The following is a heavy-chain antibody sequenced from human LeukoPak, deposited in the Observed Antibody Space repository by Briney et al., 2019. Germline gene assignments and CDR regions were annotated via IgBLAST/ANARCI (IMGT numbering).Heavy chain of an antibody. V-gene: IGHV3-66*01. Sequence: GGSLRLSCAAAGITVSSNYMSLVRQAPGKGLEWVSVIYSGGSTYYADSVKGRFTISRDNSKNTLYLQMNSLRAEDTAVYYCARSDYYDSSGYYLGFDYWGQGTLVTVSS. CDR1: GITVSSNY. D-gene: IGHD3-22*01. J-gene: IGHJ4*02. CDR2: IYSGGST. CDR3: ARSDYYDSSGYYLGFDY.